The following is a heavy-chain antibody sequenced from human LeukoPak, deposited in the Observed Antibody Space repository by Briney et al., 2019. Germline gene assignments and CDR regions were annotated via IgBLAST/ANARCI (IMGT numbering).Heavy chain of an antibody. Sequence: ASVKVSCKASGYTFTSYAMHWVRQAPGQRLEWMGWINAGNGNTKYSQKFQGRVTTTRDTSTSTAYMELSSLRSEDTAVYYCASTPTYYYDSSGYKYYYYGMDVWGQGTTVTVSS. D-gene: IGHD3-22*01. CDR1: GYTFTSYA. J-gene: IGHJ6*02. CDR3: ASTPTYYYDSSGYKYYYYGMDV. V-gene: IGHV1-3*01. CDR2: INAGNGNT.